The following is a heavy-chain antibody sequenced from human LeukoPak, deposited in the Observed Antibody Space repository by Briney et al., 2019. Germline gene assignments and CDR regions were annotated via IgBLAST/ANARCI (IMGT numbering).Heavy chain of an antibody. CDR3: ARGDYRNAGDYFDY. CDR2: ISYDGSNK. D-gene: IGHD4-11*01. V-gene: IGHV3-30-3*01. J-gene: IGHJ4*02. CDR1: GFTFSSYA. Sequence: GRSLRLSCAASGFTFSSYAMHWVRQAPGKGLEWVAVISYDGSNKYYADSVKGRFTISRDNSKNTLYLQMNSLRAEDTAVYYCARGDYRNAGDYFDYWGQGTLVTVSS.